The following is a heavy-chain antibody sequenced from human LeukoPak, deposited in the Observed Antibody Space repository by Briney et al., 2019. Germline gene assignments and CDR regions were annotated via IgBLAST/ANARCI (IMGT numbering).Heavy chain of an antibody. CDR2: IYYSGST. J-gene: IGHJ5*02. CDR1: GGSFSGYY. D-gene: IGHD3-9*01. Sequence: ASETLSLTCAVYGGSFSGYYWSWIRQPPGKGLEWIGSIYYSGSTYYNPSLKSRVTISVDTSKNQFSLKLSSVTAADTAVYYCARLLQLYDILTGYYNVKNWFDPWGQGTLVTVSS. V-gene: IGHV4-34*01. CDR3: ARLLQLYDILTGYYNVKNWFDP.